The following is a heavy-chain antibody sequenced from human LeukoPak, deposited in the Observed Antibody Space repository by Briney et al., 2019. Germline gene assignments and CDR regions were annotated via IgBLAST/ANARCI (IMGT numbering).Heavy chain of an antibody. CDR2: INSDGSST. CDR1: GFSFSRAW. Sequence: PGGSLRLSCAASGFSFSRAWMSWVRQAPGKGLVWVSRINSDGSSTNYADSVKGRFTISRDNARNTLYLQMNSLRAEDTAVYYCARGPSGYHNTGGQGTLVTVSS. D-gene: IGHD5-12*01. J-gene: IGHJ4*02. CDR3: ARGPSGYHNT. V-gene: IGHV3-74*01.